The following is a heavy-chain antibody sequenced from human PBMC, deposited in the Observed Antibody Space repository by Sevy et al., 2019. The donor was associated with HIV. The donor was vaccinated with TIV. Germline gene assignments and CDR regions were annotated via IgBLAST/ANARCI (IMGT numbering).Heavy chain of an antibody. Sequence: GGSLRLSCAASGYTFTIYGMIGVRQAPGKGLEWVSGISGSGSTTYYANSLKGRFTISRDNSKNTLYLQMNSLRAEDTAVYYCAKVAGSSDYLPGDFWGQGTLVTVSS. CDR2: ISGSGSTT. CDR1: GYTFTIYG. D-gene: IGHD3-22*01. J-gene: IGHJ4*02. V-gene: IGHV3-23*01. CDR3: AKVAGSSDYLPGDF.